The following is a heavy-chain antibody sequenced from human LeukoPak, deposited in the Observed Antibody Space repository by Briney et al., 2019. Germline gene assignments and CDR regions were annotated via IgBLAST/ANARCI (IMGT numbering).Heavy chain of an antibody. V-gene: IGHV4-34*01. CDR2: INHSGST. D-gene: IGHD2-15*01. CDR3: ARGLVVDAFDI. CDR1: GGSFSGYY. J-gene: IGHJ3*02. Sequence: TSETLSLTRAVYGGSFSGYYWSWIRQPPGKGLEWIGEINHSGSTNYNPSLKSRVTISVDTSKNQFSLKLSSVTAADTAVYYCARGLVVDAFDIWGQGTMVTVSS.